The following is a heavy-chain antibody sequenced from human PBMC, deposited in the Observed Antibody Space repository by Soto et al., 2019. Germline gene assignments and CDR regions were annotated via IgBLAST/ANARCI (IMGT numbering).Heavy chain of an antibody. V-gene: IGHV4-4*02. Sequence: SETLSLTCAVSGGSISSTNWWSWVRQPPGKGLEWIGEIYHSGSTNYNPSLKSRVTISVDKSKNQFSLKLSSVTAADTAVYYCAKDTCCSSSSCSLDYWGQGTLVTVS. CDR3: AKDTCCSSSSCSLDY. CDR1: GGSISSTNW. D-gene: IGHD2-2*01. CDR2: IYHSGST. J-gene: IGHJ4*02.